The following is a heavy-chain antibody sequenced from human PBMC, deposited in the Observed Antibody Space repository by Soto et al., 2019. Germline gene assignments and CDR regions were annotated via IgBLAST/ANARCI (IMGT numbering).Heavy chain of an antibody. J-gene: IGHJ6*02. CDR2: IWYDGSNK. Sequence: PGGSLRLSGAASGFTFSSYGRHWVRQAPGKGLEWVAVIWYDGSNKYYADSVKGRFTISRDNSKNTLYLQMNSLRAEDTAVYYCARDLMDSGSRYYYYGMDVWGQGTTVTVSS. CDR1: GFTFSSYG. D-gene: IGHD1-26*01. CDR3: ARDLMDSGSRYYYYGMDV. V-gene: IGHV3-33*01.